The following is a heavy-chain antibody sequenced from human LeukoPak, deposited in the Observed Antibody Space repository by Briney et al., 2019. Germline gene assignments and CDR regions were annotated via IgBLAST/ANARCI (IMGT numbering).Heavy chain of an antibody. CDR2: IYHSGTT. J-gene: IGHJ4*02. CDR3: VRHSSGWGNFDY. D-gene: IGHD6-19*01. V-gene: IGHV4-39*01. Sequence: SETLSLTCSVSSGSISSNYYWAWIRQPPGKGLEWIGSIYHSGTTYYNPSLKSRVTISVNTSKNQFSLKLSSVAAADTAVYYCVRHSSGWGNFDYWGQGTLVTVSS. CDR1: SGSISSNYY.